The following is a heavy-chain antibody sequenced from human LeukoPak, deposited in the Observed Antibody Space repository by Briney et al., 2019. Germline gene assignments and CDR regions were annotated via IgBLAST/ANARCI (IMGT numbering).Heavy chain of an antibody. CDR3: ARNDASGSNYNVAFGI. V-gene: IGHV4-59*01. CDR1: GGSISNYY. J-gene: IGHJ3*02. Sequence: SETLSLTCTVSGGSISNYYWSWIRRPPGKGLEWIGYVYYSGITNYNPSLKSRVTISVDTSRNQFSLKLTSVTAADAAVYYCARNDASGSNYNVAFGIWGQGTMVTVSS. CDR2: VYYSGIT. D-gene: IGHD3-10*01.